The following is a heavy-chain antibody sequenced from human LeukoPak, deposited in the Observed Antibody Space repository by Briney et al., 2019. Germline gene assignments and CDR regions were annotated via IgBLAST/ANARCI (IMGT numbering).Heavy chain of an antibody. J-gene: IGHJ4*02. CDR1: GFTFSNYA. V-gene: IGHV3-64D*09. Sequence: PGRSMRLSCSASGFTFSNYAMHWVRQAPGKGLEFVSTVTANGGATYYTDSVKGRFTISRDNSKGTLYLQMSSLRTDDTAVYYCVTNWNLSGGDYWGQGTLVTVSS. D-gene: IGHD1-1*01. CDR3: VTNWNLSGGDY. CDR2: VTANGGAT.